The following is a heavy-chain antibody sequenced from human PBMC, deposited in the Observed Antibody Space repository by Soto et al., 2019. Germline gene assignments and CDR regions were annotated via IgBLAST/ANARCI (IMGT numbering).Heavy chain of an antibody. CDR2: ISGSGGST. Sequence: EVQLLESGGGLVQPGGSLRLSCAASGLTFSSYAMSWVRQAPGKGLEWVSAISGSGGSTYYADSVKGRFTISRDNSKNTLYLQMNSLRAEDTAVYYCATDHDFWSGYGLDYWGQGTLVTVSS. CDR1: GLTFSSYA. J-gene: IGHJ4*02. D-gene: IGHD3-3*01. CDR3: ATDHDFWSGYGLDY. V-gene: IGHV3-23*01.